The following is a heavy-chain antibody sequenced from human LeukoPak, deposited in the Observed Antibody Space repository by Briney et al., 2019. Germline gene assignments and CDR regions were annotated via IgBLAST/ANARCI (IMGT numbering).Heavy chain of an antibody. Sequence: SETLSLTCAVYGGSFSGYYWSWIRQPPGKGLEWIGEINHSGSTNYSPSLKSRVTISVDTSKNQFSLKLSSVTAADTAVYYCARGRGWEQLGAFDIWGQGTMVTVSS. CDR2: INHSGST. D-gene: IGHD1-26*01. J-gene: IGHJ3*02. CDR3: ARGRGWEQLGAFDI. V-gene: IGHV4-34*01. CDR1: GGSFSGYY.